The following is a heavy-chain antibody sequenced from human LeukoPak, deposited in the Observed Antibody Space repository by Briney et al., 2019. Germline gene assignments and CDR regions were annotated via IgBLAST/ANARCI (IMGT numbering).Heavy chain of an antibody. CDR3: ATNYRLKYSNNWYYFDY. V-gene: IGHV3-66*01. D-gene: IGHD6-13*01. CDR2: IYSGGNT. CDR1: GFTVSSNY. J-gene: IGHJ4*02. Sequence: EPGGSLRLSCAVSGFTVSSNYMSWVRQAPGKGLEWVSVIYSGGNTYYADSVKGRFTISRDTSKSTLFLQMNSLRAEDTAVYYCATNYRLKYSNNWYYFDYWGQGTLVTVSS.